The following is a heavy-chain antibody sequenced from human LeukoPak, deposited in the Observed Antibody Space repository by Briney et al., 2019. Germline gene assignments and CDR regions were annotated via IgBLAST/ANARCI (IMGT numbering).Heavy chain of an antibody. V-gene: IGHV1-46*01. CDR3: AREVYCSSTSCPDDAFDI. J-gene: IGHJ3*02. CDR2: INPSGGST. CDR1: GYTFTSYY. D-gene: IGHD2-2*01. Sequence: ASVKASCKASGYTFTSYYMHWVRQAPGQGLEWMGLINPSGGSTSYAQKFQGRVTMTRDTSTSTVYMELSSLRSEDTAVYYCAREVYCSSTSCPDDAFDIWGQGTMVTVSS.